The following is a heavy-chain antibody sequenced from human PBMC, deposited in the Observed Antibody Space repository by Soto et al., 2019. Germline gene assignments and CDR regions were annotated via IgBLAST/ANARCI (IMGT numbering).Heavy chain of an antibody. CDR3: AKDGLRYYDSSGYYYGPEDWRLTRVPTY. D-gene: IGHD3-22*01. CDR2: IWDDGGNK. CDR1: EFTFSSYG. V-gene: IGHV3-33*06. Sequence: PGGSLRLSCTASEFTFSSYGTHWDRQAPGKKLEWVAVIWDDGGNKYYADSVKGRFTISTDNSKNTLYLQMNSLRAEDTAVYYCAKDGLRYYDSSGYYYGPEDWRLTRVPTYWGQGTLVTVSS. J-gene: IGHJ4*02.